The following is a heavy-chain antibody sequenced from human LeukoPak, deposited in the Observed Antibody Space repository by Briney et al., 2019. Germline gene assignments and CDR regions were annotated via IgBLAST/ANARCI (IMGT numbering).Heavy chain of an antibody. CDR1: GYIFTNYG. Sequence: ASVKVSCKASGYIFTNYGFTWVRQAPGQGVEWMGWISPYNVNTRYAQKFQGRVTLTADTSTNTAYMELRSLTSDDTATYYCARSSSYYWTYWGQGTLVTVSS. V-gene: IGHV1-18*01. CDR2: ISPYNVNT. CDR3: ARSSSYYWTY. D-gene: IGHD3-22*01. J-gene: IGHJ4*02.